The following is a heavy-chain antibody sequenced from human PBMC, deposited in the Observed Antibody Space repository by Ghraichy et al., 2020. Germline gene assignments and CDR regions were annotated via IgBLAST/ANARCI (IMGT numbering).Heavy chain of an antibody. V-gene: IGHV3-23*01. CDR3: TKDRSGTTGYFGPIPHPFDI. Sequence: GGSLRLSCVASGFPFSSYVMSWVRQAPGKGLEWVSGISASGAGTYYADSVKGRFTISRDNSKNTLYLQMNSLRAEDTALYYCTKDRSGTTGYFGPIPHPFDIWGQGTMVTVSS. J-gene: IGHJ3*02. CDR2: ISASGAGT. D-gene: IGHD3-9*01. CDR1: GFPFSSYV.